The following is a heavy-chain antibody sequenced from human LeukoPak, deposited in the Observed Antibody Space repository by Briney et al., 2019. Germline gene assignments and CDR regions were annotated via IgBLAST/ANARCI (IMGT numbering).Heavy chain of an antibody. Sequence: SETLSLTCIVSGYPISRGYYWGWVRQVPGKGLEWIGRLSHDDDSFYQHPTLKSRVTMSVDKSKKQFSLKLRSVTAADTAIYYCVRGEVGDFDSWGQGTLVIVSS. CDR1: GYPISRGYY. D-gene: IGHD1-26*01. CDR2: LSHDDDS. V-gene: IGHV4-38-2*02. J-gene: IGHJ4*02. CDR3: VRGEVGDFDS.